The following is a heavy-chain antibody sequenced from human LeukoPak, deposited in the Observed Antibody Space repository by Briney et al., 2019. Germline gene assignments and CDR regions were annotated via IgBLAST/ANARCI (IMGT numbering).Heavy chain of an antibody. CDR1: GFTFDDYG. Sequence: GGSLRLSCAASGFTFDDYGMSWVRQAPGKGLEWVSGINWNGGSTGYADSVKGRFTISRDNAKNSLYLQMNSLRADDTALYYCAREISGIAVAGTGPYYYYYMDVWGKGTTVTVSS. J-gene: IGHJ6*03. D-gene: IGHD6-19*01. V-gene: IGHV3-20*04. CDR3: AREISGIAVAGTGPYYYYYMDV. CDR2: INWNGGST.